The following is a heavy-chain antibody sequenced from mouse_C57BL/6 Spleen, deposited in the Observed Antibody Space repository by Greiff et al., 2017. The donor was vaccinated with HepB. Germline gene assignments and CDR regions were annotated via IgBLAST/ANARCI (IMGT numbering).Heavy chain of an antibody. CDR1: GYTFTSYW. J-gene: IGHJ1*03. CDR2: IDPSDSYT. D-gene: IGHD2-1*01. Sequence: QVQLQQPGAELVMPGASVKLSCKASGYTFTSYWMHWVKQRPGQGLEWIGEIDPSDSYTNYNQKFKGKSTLTVDKSSSTAYMQLSSLTSEDSAVYYGARSIYYGNSSWGYFDVWGTGTTVTVSS. V-gene: IGHV1-69*01. CDR3: ARSIYYGNSSWGYFDV.